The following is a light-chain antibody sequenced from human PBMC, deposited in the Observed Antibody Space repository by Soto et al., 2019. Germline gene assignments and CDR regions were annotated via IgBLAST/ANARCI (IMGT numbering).Light chain of an antibody. V-gene: IGLV2-8*01. Sequence: QSALTQPPSASGSPGQSVTISCTGSSSDVGAYNYVSWYQQHPGKAPKLMISEVNKRPSGVPDRFSGSKSGNTASLTVSGLQAEDEADYYCSSYTGSNSVVFGVGTKLTVL. CDR3: SSYTGSNSVV. J-gene: IGLJ2*01. CDR2: EVN. CDR1: SSDVGAYNY.